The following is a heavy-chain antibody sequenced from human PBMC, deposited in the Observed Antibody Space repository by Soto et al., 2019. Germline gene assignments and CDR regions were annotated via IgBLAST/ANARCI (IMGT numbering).Heavy chain of an antibody. CDR2: IYPGDSDI. V-gene: IGHV5-51*01. D-gene: IGHD3-3*01. Sequence: GESLKISCKGSGYSFTSYWIGWVRQMPGKGLEWMGIIYPGDSDIRYSPSFQGQVTISADKSISTAYLQWSSLKASDTAMYYCARHESITIFGVVTPSKFDYWGQGTLGTVS. CDR1: GYSFTSYW. J-gene: IGHJ4*02. CDR3: ARHESITIFGVVTPSKFDY.